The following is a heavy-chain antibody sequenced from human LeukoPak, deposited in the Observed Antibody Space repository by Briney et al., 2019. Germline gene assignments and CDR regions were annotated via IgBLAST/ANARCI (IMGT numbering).Heavy chain of an antibody. V-gene: IGHV3-53*01. CDR3: ARGGVNTMLRGVIRYYYMDV. CDR2: IYRGDST. Sequence: GGSLRLSCAASGFTVSSNYMSWVRQAPGKGLEWVSVIYRGDSTYYADPVKGRFTISRDNSKNTLYLQMNSLRVEDTAVYYCARGGVNTMLRGVIRYYYMDVWGKGTTVTISS. CDR1: GFTVSSNY. D-gene: IGHD3-10*01. J-gene: IGHJ6*03.